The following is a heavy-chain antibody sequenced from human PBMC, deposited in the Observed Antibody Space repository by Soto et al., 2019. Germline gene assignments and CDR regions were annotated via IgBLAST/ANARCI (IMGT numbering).Heavy chain of an antibody. J-gene: IGHJ4*02. Sequence: SETLSLTCAVYGGSFSGYYWSWIRQPPGKGLEWIGEINHSGSTNYNPSLKSRVTISVDTSKNQFSLKLSSVTAADTAVYYCATTGTEAHSSYSHFDYWGQGTLVTVSS. V-gene: IGHV4-34*01. CDR3: ATTGTEAHSSYSHFDY. CDR1: GGSFSGYY. D-gene: IGHD6-19*01. CDR2: INHSGST.